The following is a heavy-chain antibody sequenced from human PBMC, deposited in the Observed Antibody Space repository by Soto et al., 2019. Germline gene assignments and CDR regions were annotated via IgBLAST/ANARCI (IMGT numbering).Heavy chain of an antibody. Sequence: ASVKVSCKASGYTFTIYGISWVRQAPGQGLEWMGWISAYNGNTNYAQKLQGRVTMTTDTSTSTAYMELRSLRSDDTAVYYCARDRFLEWLSRNKVNWFDPWGQGTLVTVSS. CDR2: ISAYNGNT. CDR3: ARDRFLEWLSRNKVNWFDP. V-gene: IGHV1-18*01. CDR1: GYTFTIYG. D-gene: IGHD3-3*01. J-gene: IGHJ5*02.